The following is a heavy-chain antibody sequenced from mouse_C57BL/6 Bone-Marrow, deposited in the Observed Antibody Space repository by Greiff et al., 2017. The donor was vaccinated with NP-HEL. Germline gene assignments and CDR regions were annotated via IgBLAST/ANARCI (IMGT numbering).Heavy chain of an antibody. CDR1: GYTFTSYG. CDR2: IYPRRGNT. V-gene: IGHV1-81*01. J-gene: IGHJ2*01. D-gene: IGHD1-1*01. CDR3: ARRPPYYYGSSFDY. Sequence: VQLVESGAELARPGASVKLSCKASGYTFTSYGISWVKQRTGQGLEWIGEIYPRRGNTYYNEKFKGKATLTADKSSSTAYMELRSLTSEDSAAYFCARRPPYYYGSSFDYWGQGTTLTASS.